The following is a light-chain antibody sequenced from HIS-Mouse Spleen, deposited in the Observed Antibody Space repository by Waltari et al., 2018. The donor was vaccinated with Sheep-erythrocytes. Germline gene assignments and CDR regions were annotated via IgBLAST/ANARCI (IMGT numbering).Light chain of an antibody. CDR3: QQYGSSPWT. CDR2: GAS. CDR1: QSVSSIY. J-gene: IGKJ1*01. Sequence: EMVLTQSPGTLSLSPGERATLSCRASQSVSSIYLAGYQQKPGQAPRLLIYGASSRATGIPDRFSGSGSGTDFTLTISRLEPEDFAVYYCQQYGSSPWTFGQGTKVEIK. V-gene: IGKV3-20*01.